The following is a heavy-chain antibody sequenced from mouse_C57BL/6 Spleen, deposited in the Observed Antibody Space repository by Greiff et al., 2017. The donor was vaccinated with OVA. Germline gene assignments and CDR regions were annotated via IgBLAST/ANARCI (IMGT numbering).Heavy chain of an antibody. D-gene: IGHD2-2*01. CDR1: GFTFSSYA. Sequence: EVQLVESGEGLVKPGGSLKLSCAASGFTFSSYAMSWVRQTPEKRLEWVAYISSGGDYIYYADTVKGRVTLSRDNARNTLYLQMSSLKSEDTAMDYWTRESDGYDPAWFAYWGQGTLVTVSA. CDR3: TRESDGYDPAWFAY. V-gene: IGHV5-9-1*02. CDR2: ISSGGDYI. J-gene: IGHJ3*01.